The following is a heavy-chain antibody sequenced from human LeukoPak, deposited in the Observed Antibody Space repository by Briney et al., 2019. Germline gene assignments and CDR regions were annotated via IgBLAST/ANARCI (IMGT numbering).Heavy chain of an antibody. V-gene: IGHV4-61*02. CDR1: GGSISSGSYY. D-gene: IGHD2-21*01. Sequence: SQTLSLTCTVSGGSISSGSYYWSWIRQPAGKGLEWIGRIYTSGSTNYNPSLKSRVTISVDTSKNQFSLKLSSVTAADTAVYYCARVRAYCGGDCYGAFDYWGQGTLVTVSS. CDR2: IYTSGST. CDR3: ARVRAYCGGDCYGAFDY. J-gene: IGHJ4*02.